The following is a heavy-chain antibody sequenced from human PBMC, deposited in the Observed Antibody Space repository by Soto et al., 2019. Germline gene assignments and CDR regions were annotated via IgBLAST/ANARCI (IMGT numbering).Heavy chain of an antibody. V-gene: IGHV6-1*01. J-gene: IGHJ6*03. Sequence: SPTLSLTCAISGDRVSSNSAAWNWIRQSPSRGLEWLGRTYYRSKWYNDYAVSVKSRITINPDTSKNQFSLQLNSVTPEETAVYYCARVLRTTVTTSGYYYYYMDVWGKGTTVTVSS. CDR2: TYYRSKWYN. CDR1: GDRVSSNSAA. CDR3: ARVLRTTVTTSGYYYYYMDV. D-gene: IGHD4-17*01.